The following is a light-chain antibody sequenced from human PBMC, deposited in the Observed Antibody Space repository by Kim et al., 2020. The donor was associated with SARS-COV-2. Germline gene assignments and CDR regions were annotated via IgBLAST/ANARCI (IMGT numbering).Light chain of an antibody. V-gene: IGLV3-1*01. Sequence: SPGQTASITCSGNKLGDKYACWYQQKPGQSPVLVIYQDSKRPSGIPERFSGSNSGNTATLTISGTQAMDEADYYCQAWDSSTWVFGGGTQLTVL. CDR1: KLGDKY. J-gene: IGLJ3*02. CDR2: QDS. CDR3: QAWDSSTWV.